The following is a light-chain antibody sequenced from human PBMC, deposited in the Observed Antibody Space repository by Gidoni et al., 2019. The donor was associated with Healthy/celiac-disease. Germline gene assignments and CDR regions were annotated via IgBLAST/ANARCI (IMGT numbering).Light chain of an antibody. V-gene: IGKV3-20*01. Sequence: EIGLTQSPGTLSLSRGERATLSCKASQRVSSSYLAWYQQKPGQAPRLLIYGASSRATGSPDRFSGSGAGTDFTLTISRREPEDFAVYYCQQYGRSPTCGQGTKLEIK. CDR1: QRVSSSY. CDR3: QQYGRSPT. CDR2: GAS. J-gene: IGKJ2*01.